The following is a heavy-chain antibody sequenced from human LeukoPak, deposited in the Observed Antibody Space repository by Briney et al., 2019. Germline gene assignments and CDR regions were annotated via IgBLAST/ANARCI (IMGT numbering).Heavy chain of an antibody. V-gene: IGHV4-30-2*01. J-gene: IGHJ4*02. D-gene: IGHD3-10*01. CDR1: GGSISGYY. Sequence: PSETLSLTCTVSGGSISGYYWSWVRQPPGKGLEWIGYIYHSGSTYYNPSLKSRVTISVDRSKNQFSLKLSSVIAADTAVYYCARNYGSGSYSVFDYWGQGTLVTVSS. CDR2: IYHSGST. CDR3: ARNYGSGSYSVFDY.